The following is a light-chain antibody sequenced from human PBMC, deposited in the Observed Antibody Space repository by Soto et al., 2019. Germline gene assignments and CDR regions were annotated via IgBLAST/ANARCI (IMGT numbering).Light chain of an antibody. J-gene: IGKJ3*01. CDR3: MQRIEFLST. CDR1: QSLLDSDDGNTY. Sequence: DLVMTQTPLSLPVTPGEPASISCRSSQSLLDSDDGNTYLDWYLQKPGQSPQLLIHTLAYRDSGVPDRFSGSGSVTDFTVRFSRVEAEDVGVYYCMQRIEFLSTFGPGTKVDIK. CDR2: TLA. V-gene: IGKV2-40*01.